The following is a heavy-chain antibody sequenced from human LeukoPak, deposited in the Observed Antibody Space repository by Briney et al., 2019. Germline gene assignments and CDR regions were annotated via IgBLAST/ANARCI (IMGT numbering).Heavy chain of an antibody. V-gene: IGHV3-23*01. CDR1: GFTFSSYA. Sequence: GGSLRLSCAASGFTFSSYAMSWVRQAPGKGLEWVSAISGSGGSTYYADSVKGRFTISRGNSKNTLYLQMNSLRAEDMAVYYCAKTVGYCSGGSCLNWFDPWGQGTLVTVSS. D-gene: IGHD2-15*01. CDR2: ISGSGGST. CDR3: AKTVGYCSGGSCLNWFDP. J-gene: IGHJ5*02.